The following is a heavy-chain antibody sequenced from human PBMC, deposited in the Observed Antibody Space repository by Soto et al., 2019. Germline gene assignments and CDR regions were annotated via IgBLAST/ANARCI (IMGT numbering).Heavy chain of an antibody. CDR3: SKNWYYYCDGIDV. Sequence: SETLSLTCAVYGGSFSGYYWSWIRQPPGKGLEWIGEINHSGSTNYNPSLKSRVTISVDTSKNQFSLKLSSVTAADTAVYYCSKNWYYYCDGIDVPSQGST. CDR1: GGSFSGYY. V-gene: IGHV4-34*01. J-gene: IGHJ6*02. CDR2: INHSGST.